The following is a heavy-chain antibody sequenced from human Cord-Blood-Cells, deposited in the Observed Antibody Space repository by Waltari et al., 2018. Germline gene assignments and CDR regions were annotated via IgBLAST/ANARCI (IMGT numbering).Heavy chain of an antibody. V-gene: IGHV3-9*03. CDR3: AKDTAARTLQRGAFDI. CDR1: GFTFDDYA. CDR2: SSWNSGSI. Sequence: EVQLVESGGGLVQPGRSLRLSCAASGFTFDDYAMHWVRQAPGKGLEWVSGSSWNSGSIGYADSVKGRFTISRDNAKNSLYLQMNSLRAEDMALYYCAKDTAARTLQRGAFDIWGQGTMVTVSS. J-gene: IGHJ3*02. D-gene: IGHD6-6*01.